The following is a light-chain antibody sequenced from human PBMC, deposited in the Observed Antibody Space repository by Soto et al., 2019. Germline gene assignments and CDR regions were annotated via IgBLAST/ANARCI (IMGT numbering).Light chain of an antibody. CDR3: QQYNNWRT. CDR2: GAS. J-gene: IGKJ1*01. V-gene: IGKV3-15*01. CDR1: QSISRS. Sequence: EIVMTQSPATLSVSPGERATLSCRASQSISRSLAWYQQKPGQAPRLLIYGASTRATGIPARFSGSGSGTGFTLTISSLQSEDFAVYYCQQYNNWRTFGQGTKVDIK.